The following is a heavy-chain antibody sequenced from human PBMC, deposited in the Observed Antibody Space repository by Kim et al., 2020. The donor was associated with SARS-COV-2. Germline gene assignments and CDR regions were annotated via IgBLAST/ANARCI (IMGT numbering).Heavy chain of an antibody. CDR3: AKDRSSWSSLDS. Sequence: AHSVKGQLTISRDNAKNSLCLQMHSLRAEDTALYYCAKDRSSWSSLDSWGQGTLVTVSS. J-gene: IGHJ4*02. D-gene: IGHD6-13*01. V-gene: IGHV3-9*01.